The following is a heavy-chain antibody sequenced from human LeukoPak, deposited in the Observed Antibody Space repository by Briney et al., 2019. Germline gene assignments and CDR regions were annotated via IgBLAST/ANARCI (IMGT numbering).Heavy chain of an antibody. Sequence: ASVKVSCKASGYTFTSSGITWVRQAPGQGLEWMGWISAYNGNTNYAQKLQGRVTMTTDTSTSTAYMELRSLRSDDTAVYYCASHLVYYYDSSGPDAFDIWGQGTMVTVSS. CDR1: GYTFTSSG. D-gene: IGHD3-22*01. V-gene: IGHV1-18*01. CDR3: ASHLVYYYDSSGPDAFDI. J-gene: IGHJ3*02. CDR2: ISAYNGNT.